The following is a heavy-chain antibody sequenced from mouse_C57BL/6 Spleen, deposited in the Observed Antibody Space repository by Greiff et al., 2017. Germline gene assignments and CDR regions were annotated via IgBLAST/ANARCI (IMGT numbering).Heavy chain of an antibody. J-gene: IGHJ1*03. CDR3: TGAGRDYGSSYWYFGV. D-gene: IGHD1-1*01. CDR2: IYPGNSDT. CDR1: GYTFTSYW. Sequence: EVQLQESGTVLARPGASVKMSCKTSGYTFTSYWMHWVKQRPGQGLEWIGAIYPGNSDTSYNQKFKGKAKLTAVTSASTAYMELSSLTNEDSAVYYGTGAGRDYGSSYWYFGVWGTGTTVTVSS. V-gene: IGHV1-5*01.